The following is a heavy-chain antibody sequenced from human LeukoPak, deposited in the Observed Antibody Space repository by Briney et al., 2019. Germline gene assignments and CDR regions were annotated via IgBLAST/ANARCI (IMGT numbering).Heavy chain of an antibody. CDR3: AREQWFRWEF. CDR1: GFVVNDYY. CDR2: ISSRDNLI. Sequence: PGGSLRLSCAASGFVVNDYYMNWIRLAPGKGLEWVSYISSRDNLIYYADSVKGRFTISTDNAKNAVFLQLSRLTVEDTAVYYCAREQWFRWEFWGQGVLVTVSS. J-gene: IGHJ4*02. V-gene: IGHV3-11*01. D-gene: IGHD3-10*01.